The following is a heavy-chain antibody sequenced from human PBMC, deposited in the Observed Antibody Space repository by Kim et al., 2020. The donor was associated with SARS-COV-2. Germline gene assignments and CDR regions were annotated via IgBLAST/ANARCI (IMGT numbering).Heavy chain of an antibody. CDR3: AKGNVLRFLEWLFWED. D-gene: IGHD3-3*01. V-gene: IGHV3-23*01. CDR2: ISGVGGVT. Sequence: GGSLRLSCAGSDFIFNIYAMSWFRQAPGKGLEWVAAISGVGGVTDYTDSVKGRFTISRDDSKNTLYLQMNSLRPEDTAVYYCAKGNVLRFLEWLFWEDWGQGTRVTVSS. J-gene: IGHJ4*02. CDR1: DFIFNIYA.